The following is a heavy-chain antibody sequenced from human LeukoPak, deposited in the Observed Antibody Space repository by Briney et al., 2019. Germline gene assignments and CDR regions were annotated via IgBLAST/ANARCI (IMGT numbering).Heavy chain of an antibody. CDR1: GDSISGYY. D-gene: IGHD2-15*01. Sequence: SETLSLTCTVSGDSISGYYWTWIRQPADKGLEWIGRIYSDGSTSYNPSLKSRITMSLDTSKNQFSLKLNSMTAADTAVYYCARAGYCSGGSCYPYYYYYYMDVWGKGTTVTVSS. V-gene: IGHV4-4*07. CDR2: IYSDGST. CDR3: ARAGYCSGGSCYPYYYYYYMDV. J-gene: IGHJ6*03.